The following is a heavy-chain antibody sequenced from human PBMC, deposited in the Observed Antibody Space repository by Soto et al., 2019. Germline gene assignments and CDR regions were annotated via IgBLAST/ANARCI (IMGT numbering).Heavy chain of an antibody. Sequence: SETLSLTCTVSWASISSFYWGWIRQPPGKGLEWIGYVYYSGSTNYNPALRIRVTMSVDTSKNQFTLKLTCVTAAEPAMYYCARLRNHYFLDVWVRGTPVTVSS. CDR2: VYYSGST. D-gene: IGHD1-1*01. J-gene: IGHJ6*03. CDR1: WASISSFY. V-gene: IGHV4-59*08. CDR3: ARLRNHYFLDV.